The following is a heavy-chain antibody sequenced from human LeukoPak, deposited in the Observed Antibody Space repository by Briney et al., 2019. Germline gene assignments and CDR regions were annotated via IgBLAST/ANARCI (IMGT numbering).Heavy chain of an antibody. J-gene: IGHJ4*02. CDR2: ISYDGSNK. CDR1: GFTFSSYA. CDR3: AKDHHHWIPFDY. Sequence: GGSLRLSCAASGFTFSSYAMHWVRQAPGKGLEWVAVISYDGSNKYYADSVKGRFTISRDNSKNTLYLQMNSLRAEDTAVYYCAKDHHHWIPFDYWGQGTLVTVSS. V-gene: IGHV3-30-3*01. D-gene: IGHD1-1*01.